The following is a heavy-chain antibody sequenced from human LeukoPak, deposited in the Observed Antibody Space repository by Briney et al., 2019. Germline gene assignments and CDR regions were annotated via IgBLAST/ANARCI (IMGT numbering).Heavy chain of an antibody. D-gene: IGHD3-3*02. CDR1: GYTFTGYY. V-gene: IGHV1-2*02. CDR3: ARDPFSYYYYGMDV. CDR2: INPNSGST. Sequence: ASVKVSCKASGYTFTGYYMHWVRQAPGQGLEWMGWINPNSGSTNYAQKFQGRVTMTRDTSISTAYMELSRLRSDDTAVYYCARDPFSYYYYGMDVWGQGTTVTVSS. J-gene: IGHJ6*02.